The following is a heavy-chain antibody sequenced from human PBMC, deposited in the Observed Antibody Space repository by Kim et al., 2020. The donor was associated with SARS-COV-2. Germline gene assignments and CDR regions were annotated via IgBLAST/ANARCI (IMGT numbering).Heavy chain of an antibody. CDR2: ISYDGSNK. CDR1: GFTFSSYA. CDR3: ARETYYYGSGINYYYYYGMDV. Sequence: GGSLRLSCAASGFTFSSYAMHWVRQAPGKGLEWVAVISYDGSNKYYADSVKGRFTISRDNSKNTLYLQMNSLRAEDTAVYYCARETYYYGSGINYYYYYGMDVWGQGTTVTVSS. J-gene: IGHJ6*02. V-gene: IGHV3-30*04. D-gene: IGHD3-10*01.